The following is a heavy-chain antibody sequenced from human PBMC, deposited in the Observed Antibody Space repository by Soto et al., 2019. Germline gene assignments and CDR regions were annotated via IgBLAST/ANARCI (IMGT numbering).Heavy chain of an antibody. Sequence: PGGSLRLSCAASGFTFSHYYMSWVRQAPGKGLEWVSYISSSSSYTNYADSVKGRFTISRDNAKNSLYLQMNSLRAEDTAVYYCARDGGIAAAGTHPWDYYYYGMDVWGQGTTVTVSS. J-gene: IGHJ6*02. CDR3: ARDGGIAAAGTHPWDYYYYGMDV. CDR2: ISSSSSYT. D-gene: IGHD6-13*01. V-gene: IGHV3-11*06. CDR1: GFTFSHYY.